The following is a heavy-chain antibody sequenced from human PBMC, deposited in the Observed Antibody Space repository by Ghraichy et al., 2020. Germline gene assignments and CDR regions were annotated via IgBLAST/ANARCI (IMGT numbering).Heavy chain of an antibody. V-gene: IGHV1-69*13. Sequence: VKVSCKASGGTFSSYAISWVRQAPGQGLEWMGGIIPIFGTANYAQKFQGRVTITADESTSTAYMELSSLRSEDTAVYYCARAPTPTVTTGYYFDYWGQGTLVTVSS. CDR2: IIPIFGTA. CDR3: ARAPTPTVTTGYYFDY. J-gene: IGHJ4*02. D-gene: IGHD4-17*01. CDR1: GGTFSSYA.